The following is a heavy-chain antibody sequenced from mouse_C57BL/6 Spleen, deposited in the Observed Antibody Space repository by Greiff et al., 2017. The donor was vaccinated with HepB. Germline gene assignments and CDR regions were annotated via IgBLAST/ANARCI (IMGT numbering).Heavy chain of an antibody. J-gene: IGHJ2*01. CDR3: ARSGLSPFAY. V-gene: IGHV1-55*01. Sequence: QVQLQQSGAELVKPGASVKMSCKASGYTFTSYWITWVKQRPGQGLERIGDIYPGSGSTNYNEKFKSKATLTVDTSYSTAYMQLSSLTSGASAFYYCARSGLSPFAYWGQGTTLTVSS. CDR2: IYPGSGST. CDR1: GYTFTSYW. D-gene: IGHD6-2*01.